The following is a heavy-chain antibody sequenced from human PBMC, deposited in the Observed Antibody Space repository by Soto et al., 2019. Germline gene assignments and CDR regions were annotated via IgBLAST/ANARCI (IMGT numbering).Heavy chain of an antibody. V-gene: IGHV4-30-2*01. D-gene: IGHD2-2*01. J-gene: IGHJ5*02. Sequence: SETLSLTCTVSGGSISSSSHSWGWIRRPPGKGLEWIGYIYHSGSTYYNPSLKSRVTISVDRSKNQFSLKLSSVTAADTAVYYCARVPDRWGQGTLVTVS. CDR2: IYHSGST. CDR1: GGSISSSSHS. CDR3: ARVPDR.